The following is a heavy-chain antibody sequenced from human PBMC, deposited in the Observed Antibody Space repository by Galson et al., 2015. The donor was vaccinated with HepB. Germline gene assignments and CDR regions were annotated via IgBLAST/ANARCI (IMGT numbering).Heavy chain of an antibody. Sequence: SVKVSCKASGYTFTSYYMHWVRQAPGQGLEWMGIINPSGGSTSYAQKFQGRVTMTRDTSTSTVYMELSSLRSEDTAVYYCAREPVIVGASTDVDPTYKEYFQHWGQGTLVTVSS. CDR1: GYTFTSYY. CDR3: AREPVIVGASTDVDPTYKEYFQH. V-gene: IGHV1-46*01. J-gene: IGHJ1*01. CDR2: INPSGGST. D-gene: IGHD1-26*01.